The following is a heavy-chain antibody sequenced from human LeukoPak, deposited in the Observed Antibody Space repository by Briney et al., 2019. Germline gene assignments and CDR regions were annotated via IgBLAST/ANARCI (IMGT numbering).Heavy chain of an antibody. CDR1: GFIFSSYW. V-gene: IGHV3-7*01. J-gene: IGHJ4*02. Sequence: GGSLRLSCGASGFIFSSYWMSWVRQAPGKGLAWVAHIKQDGSEKYYVDSVKGRFTISRDNAKNSLYLQMNSLRAEDTAVYYCARGASAHGDYFVYWGQGTLVTVSS. D-gene: IGHD4-17*01. CDR3: ARGASAHGDYFVY. CDR2: IKQDGSEK.